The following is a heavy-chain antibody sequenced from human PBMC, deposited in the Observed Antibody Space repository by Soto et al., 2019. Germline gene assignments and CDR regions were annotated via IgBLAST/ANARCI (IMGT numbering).Heavy chain of an antibody. CDR2: INADYGNT. CDR3: ARRIQGDYHSGMHV. Sequence: ASGMLSCKAIGYSFTSHYMHWVRQAPGQGLEWMGRINADYGNTQYAQKFRGRVTMTTDTSTTTVYMELTNLRSDDTAVYYCARRIQGDYHSGMHVWG. CDR1: GYSFTSHY. D-gene: IGHD3-10*01. V-gene: IGHV1-18*04. J-gene: IGHJ6*02.